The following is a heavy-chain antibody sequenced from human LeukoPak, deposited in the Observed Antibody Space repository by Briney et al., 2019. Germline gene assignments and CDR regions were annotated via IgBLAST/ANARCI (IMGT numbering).Heavy chain of an antibody. CDR3: ARDLAL. CDR2: ISYDGSNK. J-gene: IGHJ5*02. CDR1: GFSFSSYA. V-gene: IGHV3-30*04. Sequence: PGGSLRLSCAASGFSFSSYAMHWVRQAPGKGLEWVAVISYDGSNKYYADSVEGRFTISRDNSKNTLYLQMNSLRAEDTAVYYCARDLALWGQGTLVTVSS.